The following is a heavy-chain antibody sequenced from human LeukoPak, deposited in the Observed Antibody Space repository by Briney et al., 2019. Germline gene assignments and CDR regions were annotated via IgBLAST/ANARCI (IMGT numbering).Heavy chain of an antibody. CDR3: ARDGGYGSGSYL. V-gene: IGHV4-59*01. CDR2: IYYSGST. J-gene: IGHJ4*02. CDR1: GGSISNYY. D-gene: IGHD3-10*01. Sequence: SETLSLTCTVSGGSISNYYWSWIRQPPGKGLEWIGYIYYSGSTNYNPSLKSRVTISLDTSKNQFSLKLTSVTAAVTAVYYCARDGGYGSGSYLWGQGTLVTVSS.